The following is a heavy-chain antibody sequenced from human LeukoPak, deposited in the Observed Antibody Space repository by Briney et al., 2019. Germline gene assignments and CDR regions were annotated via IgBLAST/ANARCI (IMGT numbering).Heavy chain of an antibody. V-gene: IGHV3-53*04. CDR1: GFTVSSNY. CDR2: TYSGGST. Sequence: GGSLRLSCAASGFTVSSNYMSWVRQAPGKGLEWVSVTYSGGSTYYADSVKGRFTISRHNSKNTLYLQMNSLRAEDTAVYYCASGGGAVPAAIEYYYYGMDVWGQGTTVTVSS. D-gene: IGHD2-2*02. CDR3: ASGGGAVPAAIEYYYYGMDV. J-gene: IGHJ6*02.